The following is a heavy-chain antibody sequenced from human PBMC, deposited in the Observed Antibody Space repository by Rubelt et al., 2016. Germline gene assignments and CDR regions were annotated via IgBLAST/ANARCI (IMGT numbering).Heavy chain of an antibody. CDR1: S. V-gene: IGHV1-24*01. D-gene: IGHD6-19*01. CDR3: ATGLGYFDL. CDR2: FDPEDGET. Sequence: SMHWVRQAPGKGLEWMGGFDPEDGETIYAQKFQGRVTMSEDTSTDTAYMELSRLRSEDTAVYYCATGLGYFDLWGRGTLVTVSS. J-gene: IGHJ2*01.